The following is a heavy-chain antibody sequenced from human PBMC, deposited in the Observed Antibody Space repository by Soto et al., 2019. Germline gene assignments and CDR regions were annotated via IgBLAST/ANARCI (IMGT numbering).Heavy chain of an antibody. CDR2: VSRGGSSI. CDR3: VREGGDLRGSGVFDY. V-gene: IGHV3-48*01. CDR1: GFTFSFYT. D-gene: IGHD6-19*01. J-gene: IGHJ4*02. Sequence: EPQLVESGGGLVQPGGSLRLSCAASGFTFSFYTMNWVRQTPGKGLEWLAYVSRGGSSIYYADSVKGRFTVSRDNANNSPTLPLNRLGREEPAVVYCVREGGDLRGSGVFDYWGQGTLVTVSS.